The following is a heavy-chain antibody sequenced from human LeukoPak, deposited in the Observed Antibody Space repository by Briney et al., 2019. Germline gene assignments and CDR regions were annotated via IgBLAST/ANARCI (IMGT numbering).Heavy chain of an antibody. D-gene: IGHD6-19*01. J-gene: IGHJ4*02. CDR2: ISSSSSTI. Sequence: GGSLRLSCAASGFTFSDHYMDWVRQAPGKGLEWVSYISSSSSTIYYADSVKGRFTISRDNAKNSLYLQMNSLRDEDTAVYYCARDEGSGWYGYYFDYWGQGTLVTVSS. V-gene: IGHV3-48*02. CDR1: GFTFSDHY. CDR3: ARDEGSGWYGYYFDY.